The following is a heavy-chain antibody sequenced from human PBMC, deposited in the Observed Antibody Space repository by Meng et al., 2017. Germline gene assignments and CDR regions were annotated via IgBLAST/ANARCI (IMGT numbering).Heavy chain of an antibody. Sequence: VQLVQGGVEEKQTGAYVKGSWKVSGYTFTGYYMHWVGQAPGKGLEWMGRINPNSGGTNYAQKFQGRVNMTRDTSISTAYMELSRLRSDDTAVYYCARGDYYDSSGYYSFWYFQHWGQGTLVTVSS. CDR2: INPNSGGT. CDR1: GYTFTGYY. D-gene: IGHD3-22*01. V-gene: IGHV1-2*06. CDR3: ARGDYYDSSGYYSFWYFQH. J-gene: IGHJ1*01.